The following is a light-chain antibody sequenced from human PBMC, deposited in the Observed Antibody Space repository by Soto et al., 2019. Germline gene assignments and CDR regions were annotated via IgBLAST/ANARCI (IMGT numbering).Light chain of an antibody. J-gene: IGKJ2*01. Sequence: EIVMTQSPATLSVSPGERATLSCRASQSVSSYLAWYQQKPGLPPRLLIYDASTRATGIPDRFSGSGSGTDFTLTISSLQSADFAVYYCQQYSNWPPLYTFGRGTSWRSN. CDR1: QSVSSY. CDR2: DAS. V-gene: IGKV3-15*01. CDR3: QQYSNWPPLYT.